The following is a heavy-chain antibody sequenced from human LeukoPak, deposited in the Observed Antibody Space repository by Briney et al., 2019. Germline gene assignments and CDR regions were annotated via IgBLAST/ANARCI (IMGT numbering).Heavy chain of an antibody. CDR1: GFTFSSYE. CDR3: SRRNIVVVPTSTPPYYYYYYMDV. D-gene: IGHD2-2*02. V-gene: IGHV3-48*03. J-gene: IGHJ6*03. Sequence: GGSLRLSCAASGFTFSSYEMNWVRQAPGKGLEWVSYISSSGSTIYYADSVKGRFTISRDNAKNSLFLQMSSLRAEDTAVYFCSRRNIVVVPTSTPPYYYYYYMDVWGKGTTVTISS. CDR2: ISSSGSTI.